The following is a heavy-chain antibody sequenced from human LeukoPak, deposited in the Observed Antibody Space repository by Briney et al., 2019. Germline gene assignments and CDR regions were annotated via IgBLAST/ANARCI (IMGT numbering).Heavy chain of an antibody. CDR3: ARGGYDSSGYYYYFDF. D-gene: IGHD3-22*01. J-gene: IGHJ4*02. V-gene: IGHV3-53*01. CDR1: GFSVSDYY. Sequence: AGGSLRLSCAASGFSVSDYYMNWVRQAPGKGLEWVSFIYSDGRTYYADSVKGRFTISRDNSRNTLYLQMNSLRVEDTAVYYCARGGYDSSGYYYYFDFWGQGTLVTVSS. CDR2: IYSDGRT.